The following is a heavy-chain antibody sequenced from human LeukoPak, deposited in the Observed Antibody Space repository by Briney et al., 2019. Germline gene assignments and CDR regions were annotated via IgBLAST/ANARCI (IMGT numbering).Heavy chain of an antibody. CDR1: GGSMSSYY. J-gene: IGHJ4*02. V-gene: IGHV4-59*12. Sequence: SETLSLTCTVSGGSMSSYYWSWVRQPPGKGLEWIGHIYSSESTNYNPSLKSRVTISVDTSKNQFSLKLSSVTAADTAVYYCARDLGYYDSGGYWTFDYWGQGTLVTVSS. CDR2: IYSSEST. CDR3: ARDLGYYDSGGYWTFDY. D-gene: IGHD3-22*01.